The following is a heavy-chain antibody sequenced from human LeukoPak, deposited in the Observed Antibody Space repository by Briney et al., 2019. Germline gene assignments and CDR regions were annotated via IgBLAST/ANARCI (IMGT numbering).Heavy chain of an antibody. CDR1: GGTFSSYA. J-gene: IGHJ4*02. CDR3: ARNVESLRYYDFWSGYPRGSRYYFDY. D-gene: IGHD3-3*01. V-gene: IGHV1-69*05. Sequence: GASVKVSCKASGGTFSSYAISWVRQAPGQGLEWMGGIIPIFGTANYAQKFQGRVTMTRNTSISTAYMELSSLRSEDTAVYYCARNVESLRYYDFWSGYPRGSRYYFDYWGQGTLVTVSS. CDR2: IIPIFGTA.